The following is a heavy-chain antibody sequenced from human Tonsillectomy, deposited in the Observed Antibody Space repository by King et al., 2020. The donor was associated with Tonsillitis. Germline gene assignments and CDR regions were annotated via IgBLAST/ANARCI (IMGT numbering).Heavy chain of an antibody. J-gene: IGHJ4*02. D-gene: IGHD2-2*02. CDR1: GFTFSSYG. V-gene: IGHV3-30*18. Sequence: VQLVESGGGVVQPGRSLRLSCAASGFTFSSYGMHWVRQAPGKGLEWVAVISYDGSNKYYADSVKGRFTISRDNSKNKLYLQMNSLRAEDTAVYYCAKEGAQWYQLLYKFDYWGQGTLVTVSS. CDR2: ISYDGSNK. CDR3: AKEGAQWYQLLYKFDY.